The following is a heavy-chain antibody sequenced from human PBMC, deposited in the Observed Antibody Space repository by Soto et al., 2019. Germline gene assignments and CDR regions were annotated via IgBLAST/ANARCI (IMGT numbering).Heavy chain of an antibody. J-gene: IGHJ3*02. V-gene: IGHV1-8*01. CDR2: MNPNSGNT. D-gene: IGHD6-13*01. Sequence: GASVKVSCKASGYTFTSYDINWVRQATGQGLEWMGWMNPNSGNTGYAQKFQGRVTMTRNTSISTAYMELSGLRSEDTAVYYCASSSSWYGPDAFDIWGQGTMVTVS. CDR1: GYTFTSYD. CDR3: ASSSSWYGPDAFDI.